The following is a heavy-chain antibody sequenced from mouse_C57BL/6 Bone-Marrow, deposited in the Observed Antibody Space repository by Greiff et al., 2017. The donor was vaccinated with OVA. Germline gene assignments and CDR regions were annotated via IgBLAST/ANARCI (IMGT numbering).Heavy chain of an antibody. CDR1: GYTFTSSG. CDR2: IYPRSGNT. Sequence: QVQLKQSGAELARPGASVKLSCKASGYTFTSSGISWVKQRTGQGLEWIGEIYPRSGNTYYNEKFKGKATLTADKSSSTAYMELRSLTSEDSAVYFCARWPHYYGSSSDYWGQGTTLTVSS. J-gene: IGHJ2*01. CDR3: ARWPHYYGSSSDY. V-gene: IGHV1-81*01. D-gene: IGHD1-1*01.